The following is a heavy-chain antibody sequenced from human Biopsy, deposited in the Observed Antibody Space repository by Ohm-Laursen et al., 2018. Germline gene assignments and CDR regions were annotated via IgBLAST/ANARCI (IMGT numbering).Heavy chain of an antibody. CDR3: ARHSLDDFWSGAHYYFDY. D-gene: IGHD3-3*01. V-gene: IGHV4-39*01. CDR2: VYYSGST. CDR1: GGSISSRNHY. Sequence: SQTLSLTCSVSGGSISSRNHYWGWLRPPPGKGLEWIGHVYYSGSTFYNSSLESRVTVSVDTSKNQFHLRLTSTSASDTAVYYCARHSLDDFWSGAHYYFDYWGLGTLVTVSS. J-gene: IGHJ4*02.